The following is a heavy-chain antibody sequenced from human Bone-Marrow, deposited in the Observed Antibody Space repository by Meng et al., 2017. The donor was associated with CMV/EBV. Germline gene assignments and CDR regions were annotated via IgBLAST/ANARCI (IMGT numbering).Heavy chain of an antibody. Sequence: GGSLRLSCSAPGLTFADYAMHWVRQAPGKGLEWVSGISWNSGSIGYADSVKGRFTISRDNAKTSLYLQMNSLRAEDTALYYCAKGTDTAMVTSGADYWGQGTLVTVYS. CDR3: AKGTDTAMVTSGADY. D-gene: IGHD5-18*01. V-gene: IGHV3-9*01. J-gene: IGHJ4*02. CDR2: ISWNSGSI. CDR1: GLTFADYA.